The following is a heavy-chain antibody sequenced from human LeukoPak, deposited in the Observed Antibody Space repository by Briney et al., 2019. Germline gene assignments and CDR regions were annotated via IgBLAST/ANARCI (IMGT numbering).Heavy chain of an antibody. CDR3: ARDGK. CDR2: IYHSGSA. D-gene: IGHD1-26*01. J-gene: IGHJ4*02. V-gene: IGHV4-38-2*02. Sequence: SETLSLTCTVSGYSIRSGYYRGWIRQPPGKGLEWIGSIYHSGSAYYNPSLKSRATISVDTSKNQFSLKLSSVTAADTAVYYCARDGKWGQGTLVTVSS. CDR1: GYSIRSGYY.